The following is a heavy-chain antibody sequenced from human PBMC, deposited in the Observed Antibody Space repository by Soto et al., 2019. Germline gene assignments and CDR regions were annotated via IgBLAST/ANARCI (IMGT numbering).Heavy chain of an antibody. Sequence: QVQLVESGGGVVQPGRSLRLSCAASGFTFSSYGMHWVRQAPGKGLEWVAVISYDGSNKYYADSLKGRFTISRDNSKNTLYLQMNSLRAEDTAVYYCAKDSPYSSSLGIDVWGQGTTVTVSS. CDR3: AKDSPYSSSLGIDV. J-gene: IGHJ6*02. V-gene: IGHV3-30*18. D-gene: IGHD6-6*01. CDR2: ISYDGSNK. CDR1: GFTFSSYG.